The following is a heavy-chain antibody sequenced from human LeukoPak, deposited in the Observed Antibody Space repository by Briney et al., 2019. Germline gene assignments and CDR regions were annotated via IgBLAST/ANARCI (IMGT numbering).Heavy chain of an antibody. J-gene: IGHJ4*02. CDR3: ARVEPITMIEVGYFDY. Sequence: SETLSLTCAVYGGSFSGYYWSWIRQPPGKGLEWIGEINHSGSTNYNPSLKSRVTISVDTSKNQFSLKLSSVTAADTAVYYCARVEPITMIEVGYFDYWGQGTLVTVSS. D-gene: IGHD3-22*01. CDR2: INHSGST. V-gene: IGHV4-34*01. CDR1: GGSFSGYY.